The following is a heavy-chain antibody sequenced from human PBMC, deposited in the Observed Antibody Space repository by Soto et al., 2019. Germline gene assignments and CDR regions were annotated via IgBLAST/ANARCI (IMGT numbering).Heavy chain of an antibody. Sequence: QVQLQESGPGLVKPSQTLSLTCTVSGGSNSSGGYYWSWIRQHPGKGLEWIGYIYYSGSTYYNPSLKSRVTISVDTSKNQFALKLSSVTAADTAVYYCARVAGKKWLRFIGWFDPWGQGTLVTVSS. CDR1: GGSNSSGGYY. CDR3: ARVAGKKWLRFIGWFDP. D-gene: IGHD5-12*01. V-gene: IGHV4-31*03. CDR2: IYYSGST. J-gene: IGHJ5*02.